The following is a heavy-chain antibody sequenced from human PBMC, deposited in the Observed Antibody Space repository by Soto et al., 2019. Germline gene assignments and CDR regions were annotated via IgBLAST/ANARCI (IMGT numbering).Heavy chain of an antibody. CDR3: ARGRYCLTGRCFPNWFDS. D-gene: IGHD2-15*01. CDR1: GDSISTVDYF. J-gene: IGHJ5*01. V-gene: IGHV4-30-4*01. Sequence: SETLSLTGSVSGDSISTVDYFWAWIRQPPGQALEYIGYIYKSTTTYYNPSFESRVAISLDTSKSQFSLTVTSVTAADTAVYFCARGRYCLTGRCFPNWFDSWGQGTLVTV. CDR2: IYKSTTT.